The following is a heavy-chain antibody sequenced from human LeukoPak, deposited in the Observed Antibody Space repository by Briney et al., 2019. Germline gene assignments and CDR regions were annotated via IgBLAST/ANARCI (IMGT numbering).Heavy chain of an antibody. J-gene: IGHJ5*02. Sequence: PSGTLSLTCAVSGGSISSSNWWSWVRQPPGKGLEWIGEIYHSGSTYYNPSLKSRVTISVDTSKNQFSLKLSSVTAADTAVYYCARPQTAGAWFDPWGQGTLVTVSS. D-gene: IGHD6-19*01. V-gene: IGHV4-4*02. CDR1: GGSISSSNW. CDR2: IYHSGST. CDR3: ARPQTAGAWFDP.